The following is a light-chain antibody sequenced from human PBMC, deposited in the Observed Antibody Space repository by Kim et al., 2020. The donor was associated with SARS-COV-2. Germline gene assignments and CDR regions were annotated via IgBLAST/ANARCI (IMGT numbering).Light chain of an antibody. CDR3: YSRDTSGSHVI. CDR2: DKD. J-gene: IGLJ2*01. V-gene: IGLV3-19*01. CDR1: SLRNYF. Sequence: ALEQTVRITCHGDSLRNYFADWCQQRPGQAPVVVIYDKDTRPSGIPDRFSGSGSDNTASLTITGAQAEDEADYFCYSRDTSGSHVIFGGGTQLTVL.